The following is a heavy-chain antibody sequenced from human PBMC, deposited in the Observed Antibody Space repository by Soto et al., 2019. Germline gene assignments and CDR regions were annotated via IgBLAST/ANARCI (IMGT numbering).Heavy chain of an antibody. D-gene: IGHD3-22*01. J-gene: IGHJ2*01. CDR3: AGQVVTSYWYFDL. CDR1: GGTFSSYP. Sequence: QVQLVQSGAEVKKPGSSVKVSCKASGGTFSSYPISWVRQAPGQGLEWMGRIIPILGIANYAQKFQGRVTITADKSTSTAYMEMSSLRSEDTAVYYCAGQVVTSYWYFDLWGRGTLVTVSS. CDR2: IIPILGIA. V-gene: IGHV1-69*02.